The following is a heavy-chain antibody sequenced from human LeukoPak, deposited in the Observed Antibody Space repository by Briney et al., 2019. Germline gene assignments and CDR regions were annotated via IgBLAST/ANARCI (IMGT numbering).Heavy chain of an antibody. Sequence: GGSLRLSCAASGFTFSSYSMNWVRQAPGKGLEWVSSISSSSSYIYYADSVKGRFTISRDNSKNTLYLQMNSLRAEDTAVYYCAKSQDSSSWYRNWFDPWGQGTLVTVSS. J-gene: IGHJ5*02. CDR2: ISSSSSYI. CDR1: GFTFSSYS. CDR3: AKSQDSSSWYRNWFDP. D-gene: IGHD6-13*01. V-gene: IGHV3-21*01.